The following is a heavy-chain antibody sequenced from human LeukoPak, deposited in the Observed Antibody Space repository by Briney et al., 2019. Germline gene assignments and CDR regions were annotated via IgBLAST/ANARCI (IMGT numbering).Heavy chain of an antibody. Sequence: SETLSLTCAVSSGSLSGYSWGWIRQPPGKGLEWVGEISHSGITNYNASLKSRVTISLKTSKSQFSLMVSSVTAAGTAVYYCTKQSGTVTPIDYGSQGTLVTVSS. V-gene: IGHV4-34*01. J-gene: IGHJ4*02. CDR1: SGSLSGYS. CDR2: ISHSGIT. CDR3: TKQSGTVTPIDY. D-gene: IGHD4-17*01.